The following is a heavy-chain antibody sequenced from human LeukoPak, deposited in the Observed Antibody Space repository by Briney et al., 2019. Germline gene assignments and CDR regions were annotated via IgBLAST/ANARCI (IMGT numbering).Heavy chain of an antibody. J-gene: IGHJ4*02. CDR3: AREGQQLVPPFDY. V-gene: IGHV4-61*02. D-gene: IGHD6-6*01. Sequence: SETLSVTCTVSGSISSGSYYWSWIRQPAGKGLEWIGRIYVSGSTNYNPSLESRVTISVDTSKNQFSLQLTSLTAADTAVYYCAREGQQLVPPFDYWGQGTLVTVSS. CDR2: IYVSGST. CDR1: GSISSGSYY.